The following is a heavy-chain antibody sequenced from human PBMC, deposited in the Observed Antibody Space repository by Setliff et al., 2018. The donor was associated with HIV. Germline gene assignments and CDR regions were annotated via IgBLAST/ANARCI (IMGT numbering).Heavy chain of an antibody. J-gene: IGHJ4*02. Sequence: ASVKVSCKASGGTFRSHEISWVRQAPGQGLEWTGGIVPILNTGNYAPKFQGRVTITADESTTTAYMELSSLRSEDKAVYYCARIPNHSSGFDYWGQGTPVTVSS. CDR2: IVPILNTG. V-gene: IGHV1-69*13. CDR1: GGTFRSHE. CDR3: ARIPNHSSGFDY. D-gene: IGHD3-22*01.